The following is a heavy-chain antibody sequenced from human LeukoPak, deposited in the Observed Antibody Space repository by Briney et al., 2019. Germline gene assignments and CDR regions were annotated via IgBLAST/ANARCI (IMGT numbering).Heavy chain of an antibody. D-gene: IGHD3-22*01. CDR1: GYSFSSYA. J-gene: IGHJ4*02. V-gene: IGHV1-18*01. CDR3: AREINYYDSSGYPLDY. CDR2: ISPYNGHT. Sequence: EASVKVSCKTSGYSFSSYAISWVRQAPGQGLEWLGGISPYNGHTDYAQKFQGRVTMTADTSTRTAYMELRSLRSDDTAVYYCAREINYYDSSGYPLDYWGQGTLVTVSS.